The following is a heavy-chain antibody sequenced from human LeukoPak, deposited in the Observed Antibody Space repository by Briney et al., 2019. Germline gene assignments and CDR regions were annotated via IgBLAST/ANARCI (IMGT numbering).Heavy chain of an antibody. CDR1: GFTFSDLA. Sequence: GGSLRLSCSAFGFTFSDLAMHWVRQAPGKGLEYVSGITRNGDRKFYADSMKGRFTISRDSSKNTLYLQMSSLNPEDTSVYYCVDQISGWVYWGQGTLVTVSS. J-gene: IGHJ4*02. CDR2: ITRNGDRK. D-gene: IGHD6-19*01. CDR3: VDQISGWVY. V-gene: IGHV3-64D*06.